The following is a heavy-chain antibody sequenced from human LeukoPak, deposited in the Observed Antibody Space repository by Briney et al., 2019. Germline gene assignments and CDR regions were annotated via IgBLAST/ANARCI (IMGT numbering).Heavy chain of an antibody. Sequence: GGSLRLSCAASGFTFSSFEMNWIRQAPGKGLEWVSSISSSGSNMYYADSVKGRFTISRDNAKNSLYLQMDSLRAEDTAVYYCARIYFGAGSYRYWGQGTLVTVSS. V-gene: IGHV3-48*03. D-gene: IGHD3-10*01. CDR2: ISSSGSNM. CDR3: ARIYFGAGSYRY. J-gene: IGHJ4*02. CDR1: GFTFSSFE.